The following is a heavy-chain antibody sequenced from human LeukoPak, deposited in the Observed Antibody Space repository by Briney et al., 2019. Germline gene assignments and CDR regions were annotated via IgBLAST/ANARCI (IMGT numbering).Heavy chain of an antibody. Sequence: PGGSLRLSCAASGFTFDDYAMHWVRQAPGKGLEWVSGISWNSGIIDYADSVKGRFTISRDNAKNSLYLQMNSLRAEDTALYYCAKDDTSGSYFDYWGQGTLVTVSS. CDR3: AKDDTSGSYFDY. J-gene: IGHJ4*02. CDR1: GFTFDDYA. V-gene: IGHV3-9*01. CDR2: ISWNSGII. D-gene: IGHD1-26*01.